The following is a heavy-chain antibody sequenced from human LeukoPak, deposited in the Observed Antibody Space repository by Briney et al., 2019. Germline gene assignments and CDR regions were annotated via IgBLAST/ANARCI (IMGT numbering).Heavy chain of an antibody. CDR3: VRSGYCYGGTCHSGAFDI. CDR1: GYTFSGYY. D-gene: IGHD2-15*01. CDR2: INPFSANT. Sequence: RASVKASCKASGYTFSGYYMHWVRQAPGQGLEWMGWINPFSANTGYAQNFQGRITITRNTSISTAYMELSSLRSEDTAVYYCVRSGYCYGGTCHSGAFDIWGQGTVVTVSS. V-gene: IGHV1-8*03. J-gene: IGHJ3*02.